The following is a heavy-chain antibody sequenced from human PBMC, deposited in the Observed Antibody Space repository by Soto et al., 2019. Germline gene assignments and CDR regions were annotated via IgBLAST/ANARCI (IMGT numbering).Heavy chain of an antibody. V-gene: IGHV3-23*01. J-gene: IGHJ4*02. CDR1: GFTFSSYA. CDR3: ARDPFGYYVNYFDN. D-gene: IGHD1-26*01. Sequence: GGSLRLSCAASGFTFSSYAMSWVRQAPGKGLEWVSGISGSGGSTYYADSVKGRFTISRDDSKNTLYLQMNSLRAEDTAIFYCARDPFGYYVNYFDNWGQGTLVTVS. CDR2: ISGSGGST.